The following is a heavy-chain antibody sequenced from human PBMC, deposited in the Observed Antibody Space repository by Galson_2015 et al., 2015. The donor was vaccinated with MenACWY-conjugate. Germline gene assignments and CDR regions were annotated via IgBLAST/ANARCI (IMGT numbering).Heavy chain of an antibody. J-gene: IGHJ4*02. CDR1: GYTFTNYA. CDR3: ARQHFYGSGSNWDFDY. V-gene: IGHV1-3*01. D-gene: IGHD3-10*01. CDR2: INAGVGNT. Sequence: SVKVSCKASGYTFTNYAMHWVRQAPGQRLEWMGWINAGVGNTKYSQKFQGRVTITRDTSASTMYMELSSLRSEDTAVYYCARQHFYGSGSNWDFDYWGQGALVTVSS.